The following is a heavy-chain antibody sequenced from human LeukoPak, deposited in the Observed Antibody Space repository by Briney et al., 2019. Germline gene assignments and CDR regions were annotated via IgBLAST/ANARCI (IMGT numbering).Heavy chain of an antibody. V-gene: IGHV6-1*01. J-gene: IGHJ6*03. CDR1: GDSVSSNSAA. CDR2: TYYRSKWYN. CDR3: ARNNPFQKDDFWSAYLQNVYFYYYMDV. Sequence: KPSQTLSLTCAISGDSVSSNSAAWNWIRQSPSRGLEWLGRTYYRSKWYNDYAVSVKSRITINPDTSKNQFSLQLNSVTPEDTAVYYCARNNPFQKDDFWSAYLQNVYFYYYMDVWGKGTTVTVSS. D-gene: IGHD3-3*01.